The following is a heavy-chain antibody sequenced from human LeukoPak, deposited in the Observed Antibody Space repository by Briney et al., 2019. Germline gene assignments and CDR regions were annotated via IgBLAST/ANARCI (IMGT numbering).Heavy chain of an antibody. J-gene: IGHJ4*02. CDR2: IWYDGSNK. CDR3: ARDDFYDSSGYYSNFDY. V-gene: IGHV3-33*01. CDR1: GFTFSSYG. Sequence: GRSLRLSCAASGFTFSSYGLHWVRQAPGKGLEWVAVIWYDGSNKYYADSVKGRFTISRDNSKNTLYLQMNSLRAEDTAVYYCARDDFYDSSGYYSNFDYWGQGTLVTVSS. D-gene: IGHD3-22*01.